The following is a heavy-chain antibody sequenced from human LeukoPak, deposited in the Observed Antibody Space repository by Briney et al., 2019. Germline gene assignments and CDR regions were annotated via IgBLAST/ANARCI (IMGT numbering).Heavy chain of an antibody. V-gene: IGHV3-23*01. J-gene: IGHJ4*02. D-gene: IGHD3-22*01. Sequence: QPGGSLRLSCAASGFTFTTFTMNWVRQAPGKGLEWVSAINRGGGGTYYADFVKGRFTISRDNSENTLYLQMNSLRAEDTAVYYCARISYDSSGYYDYWGQGTLVTVSS. CDR2: INRGGGGT. CDR3: ARISYDSSGYYDY. CDR1: GFTFTTFT.